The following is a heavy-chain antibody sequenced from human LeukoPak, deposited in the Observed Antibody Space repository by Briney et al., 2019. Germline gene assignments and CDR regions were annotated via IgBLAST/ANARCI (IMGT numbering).Heavy chain of an antibody. CDR2: INPNTGAT. Sequence: ASVKVSCKASGYTLTGYYLHWVRQAPGQGLEWMGWINPNTGATHSAQKFQGRITMTRDSSISTAYMDLSRLRSDDTAVYYCARDRVGSGWPRPYYFEVWGEGTLVAVSS. V-gene: IGHV1-2*02. J-gene: IGHJ4*02. D-gene: IGHD6-19*01. CDR1: GYTLTGYY. CDR3: ARDRVGSGWPRPYYFEV.